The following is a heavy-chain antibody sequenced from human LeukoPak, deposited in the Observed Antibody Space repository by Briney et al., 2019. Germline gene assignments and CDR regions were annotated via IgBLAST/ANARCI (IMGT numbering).Heavy chain of an antibody. Sequence: PSETLSLTCTVSGGSISSYYWSWSRQPPGKGLELIGYIYYSGSTNYNPSLKSRGTISVDTSKTQFSLKLNSVTPATPAVYYCARDLVHSSSSGLGSWGQGTLVTVSS. D-gene: IGHD6-6*01. J-gene: IGHJ5*02. CDR3: ARDLVHSSSSGLGS. CDR1: GGSISSYY. V-gene: IGHV4-59*01. CDR2: IYYSGST.